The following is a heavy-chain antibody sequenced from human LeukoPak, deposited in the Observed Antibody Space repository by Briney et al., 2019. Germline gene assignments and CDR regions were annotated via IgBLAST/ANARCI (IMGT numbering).Heavy chain of an antibody. J-gene: IGHJ6*03. D-gene: IGHD3-22*01. CDR1: GYSISSGYC. Sequence: SETLSLTCAVSGYSISSGYCWGWIRQPPGKGLEWIGSIYHSGSTYYNPSLKSRVTISVDTSKNQFSLKLSSVTAADTAVYYCARHHSGSREYYYYYYMDVWGKGTTVTVSS. CDR2: IYHSGST. V-gene: IGHV4-38-2*01. CDR3: ARHHSGSREYYYYYYMDV.